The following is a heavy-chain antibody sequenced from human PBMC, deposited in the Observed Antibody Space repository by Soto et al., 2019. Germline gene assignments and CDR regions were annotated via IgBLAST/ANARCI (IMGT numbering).Heavy chain of an antibody. Sequence: GGSLRLSGVASGFTFSSYAMSWFRQAPGKGLEWVSAISGSGGSTYYADSVKGRFTISRDNSKNTLYLQMNSLRAEDTAVYYCANSHTSIVGGNWFDPWGQGTLVTVSS. CDR2: ISGSGGST. J-gene: IGHJ5*02. CDR1: GFTFSSYA. V-gene: IGHV3-23*01. CDR3: ANSHTSIVGGNWFDP. D-gene: IGHD2-21*01.